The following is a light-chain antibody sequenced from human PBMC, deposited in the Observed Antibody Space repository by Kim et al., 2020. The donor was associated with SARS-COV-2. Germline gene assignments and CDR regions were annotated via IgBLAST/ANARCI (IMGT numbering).Light chain of an antibody. CDR3: QQYYNSPFT. V-gene: IGKV4-1*01. Sequence: EGATSNCQAGQSILYGSKKYLAWYQQKAGQPPKLLIYWASTRESGVPDRFSGSGSGTDFPLTISSLQAEDVAVYYRQQYYNSPFTFGPGTKVDIK. CDR1: QSILYGSKKY. CDR2: WAS. J-gene: IGKJ3*01.